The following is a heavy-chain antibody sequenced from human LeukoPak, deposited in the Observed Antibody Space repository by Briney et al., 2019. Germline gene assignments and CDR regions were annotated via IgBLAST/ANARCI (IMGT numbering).Heavy chain of an antibody. Sequence: GGSLRLSCAASGFTFSNYWMSWVRQAPGKGLEWVANIKQDGSEKYYVDSVKGRFTISRDNAKNSLYLQMNSLRAEDTAVYYCARYEDFGDYFDYWGQGTLVTVSS. CDR1: GFTFSNYW. CDR3: ARYEDFGDYFDY. CDR2: IKQDGSEK. D-gene: IGHD4-17*01. V-gene: IGHV3-7*03. J-gene: IGHJ4*02.